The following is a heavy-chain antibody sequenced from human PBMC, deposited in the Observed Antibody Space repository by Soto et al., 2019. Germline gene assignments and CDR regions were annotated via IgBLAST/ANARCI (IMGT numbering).Heavy chain of an antibody. J-gene: IGHJ4*02. Sequence: SETLSLTCTVSGGSISSGSNYWSWIRQHPGKGLEWIGYIHNSGMPFYNPSLRSRVTISIDRSNDQFSLNLKSVTAADTAVYYCARERGGYGLFDSWGQGTLVTVSS. V-gene: IGHV4-31*03. D-gene: IGHD5-18*01. CDR3: ARERGGYGLFDS. CDR1: GGSISSGSNY. CDR2: IHNSGMP.